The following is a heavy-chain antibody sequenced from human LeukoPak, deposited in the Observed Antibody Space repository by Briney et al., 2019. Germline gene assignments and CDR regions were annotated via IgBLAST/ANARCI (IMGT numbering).Heavy chain of an antibody. J-gene: IGHJ4*02. Sequence: GGSLRLSCAASGFTFSSYNMNWVRQAPGKGLEWVSSISSRSSYINYADSVKGRFTISRDNAKNSLYLQMNSLRAEDTAVYYCARDQPSIIAAAGTPDYWGQGTLVTVSS. CDR1: GFTFSSYN. V-gene: IGHV3-21*01. CDR2: ISSRSSYI. D-gene: IGHD6-13*01. CDR3: ARDQPSIIAAAGTPDY.